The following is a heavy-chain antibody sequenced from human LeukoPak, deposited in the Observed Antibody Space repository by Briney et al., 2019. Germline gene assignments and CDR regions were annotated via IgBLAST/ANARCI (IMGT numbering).Heavy chain of an antibody. J-gene: IGHJ3*02. CDR1: GGSISSGGYS. CDR2: IYHSGST. Sequence: PSESLSLTCAVSGGSISSGGYSWSWIRQPPGEGLEWIGYIYHSGSTYYNPSLKSRVTISVDRSKNEFSLKLSSVTAADTAVYYCARAEYNSGWYDAFDIWGQGTMVTVSS. CDR3: ARAEYNSGWYDAFDI. V-gene: IGHV4-30-2*01. D-gene: IGHD6-19*01.